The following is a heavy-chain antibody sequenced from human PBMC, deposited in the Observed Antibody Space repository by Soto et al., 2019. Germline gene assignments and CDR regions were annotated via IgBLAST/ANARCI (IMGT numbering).Heavy chain of an antibody. CDR2: IYYTGST. CDR1: GGSISSYY. Sequence: SETLSLTCSVSGGSISSYYWSWIRQPPGKGLEWIGYIYYTGSTNSNLSLKSRATISLDTSKNQFSLELSSLRSEDTAVYYCARGIKYGDYSRWFDPWGPGTLVTVSS. D-gene: IGHD4-17*01. J-gene: IGHJ5*02. V-gene: IGHV4-59*01. CDR3: ARGIKYGDYSRWFDP.